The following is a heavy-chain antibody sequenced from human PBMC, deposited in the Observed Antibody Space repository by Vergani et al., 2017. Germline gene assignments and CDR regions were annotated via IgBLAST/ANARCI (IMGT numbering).Heavy chain of an antibody. V-gene: IGHV4-59*11. CDR2: IHYSENT. CDR1: FDSIRNLY. CDR3: ASDTHSGQRADR. D-gene: IGHD6-19*01. J-gene: IGHJ5*02. Sequence: QVQLQESGPGLVKSSETLSLTCSVSFDSIRNLYCNWIRQPPGKGLGWIGSIHYSENTNYNPSLKTRVTISVDTSKNQFSLTLTAVTAAETAVYYCASDTHSGQRADRWGQGILVTVTS.